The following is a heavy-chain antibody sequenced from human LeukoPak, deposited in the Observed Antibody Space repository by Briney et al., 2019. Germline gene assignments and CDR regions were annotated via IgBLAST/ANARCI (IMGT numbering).Heavy chain of an antibody. D-gene: IGHD3-10*01. Sequence: TSETLSLTCTVSAGSISSYYWSWIRQPPGKGLEWIGYIYYSGSTNYNPSLKSRVTISVDTSKNQFSLKLSSVTAADTAVYYCAAKRITMVRGVQSAFDIWGQGTMVTVSS. CDR1: AGSISSYY. V-gene: IGHV4-59*01. J-gene: IGHJ3*02. CDR3: AAKRITMVRGVQSAFDI. CDR2: IYYSGST.